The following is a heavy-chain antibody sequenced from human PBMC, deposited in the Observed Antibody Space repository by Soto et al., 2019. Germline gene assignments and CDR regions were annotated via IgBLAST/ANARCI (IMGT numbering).Heavy chain of an antibody. CDR3: ARDMWGSRGPDY. J-gene: IGHJ4*02. CDR1: GFTFSSYS. Sequence: PGGSLRLSCAASGFTFSSYSMNWVRQAPGKGLEWVSSISSSSSYIYYADSVKGRFTISRDNAKNSLYLQMNSLRAEDTAVYYCARDMWGSRGPDYWGQGTLVTVSS. V-gene: IGHV3-21*01. D-gene: IGHD2-21*01. CDR2: ISSSSSYI.